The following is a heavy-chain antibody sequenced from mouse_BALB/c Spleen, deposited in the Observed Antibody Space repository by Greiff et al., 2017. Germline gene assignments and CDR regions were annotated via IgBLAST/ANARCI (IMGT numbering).Heavy chain of an antibody. V-gene: IGHV1-80*01. CDR1: GYAFSSYW. Sequence: QVQLQQSGAELVRPGSSVKISCKASGYAFSSYWMNWVKQRPGQGLEWIGQIYPGDGDTNYNGKFKGKATLTADKSCSTAYKQLSSLTSEDSAVYFCARGGAYYGSYEGGAIDYWGQGTSVTVSS. J-gene: IGHJ4*01. D-gene: IGHD2-1*01. CDR3: ARGGAYYGSYEGGAIDY. CDR2: IYPGDGDT.